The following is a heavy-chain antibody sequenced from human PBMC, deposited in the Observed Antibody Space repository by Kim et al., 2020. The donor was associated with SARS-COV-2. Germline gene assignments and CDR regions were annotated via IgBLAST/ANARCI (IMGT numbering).Heavy chain of an antibody. CDR3: AKGGNTMVRGVYDY. J-gene: IGHJ4*02. V-gene: IGHV6-1*01. Sequence: VSVKSRITIKPDTSQNPFSLQLNSVTPEDTAVYYCAKGGNTMVRGVYDYWGQGTLVTVS. D-gene: IGHD3-10*01.